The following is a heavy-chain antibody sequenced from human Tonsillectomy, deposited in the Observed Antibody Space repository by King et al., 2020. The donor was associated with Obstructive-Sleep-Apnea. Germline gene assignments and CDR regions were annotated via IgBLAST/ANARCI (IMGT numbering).Heavy chain of an antibody. CDR1: GYSFTSYW. D-gene: IGHD6-19*01. V-gene: IGHV5-10-1*03. CDR2: IGPLDSYT. J-gene: IGHJ4*02. CDR3: ARHSGWYSPLDY. Sequence: VQLVESGAEVKKPGESLRISCKGSGYSFTSYWISWVRQMPGKGLEWMGRIGPLDSYTTDSPSFQGHVTFSVDKSITTAYLQFSSLKASDSAIYYCARHSGWYSPLDYWGQGTLVTVSS.